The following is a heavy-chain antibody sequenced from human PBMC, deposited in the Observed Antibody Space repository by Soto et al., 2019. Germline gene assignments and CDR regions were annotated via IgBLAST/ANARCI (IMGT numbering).Heavy chain of an antibody. CDR2: FYYTGSI. V-gene: IGHV4-61*01. D-gene: IGHD3-22*01. CDR1: GGSVSSGNYY. CDR3: ARSMFYSDVRNYSPFEY. J-gene: IGHJ4*02. Sequence: QVQLQESGPGLVKPSETLSLTCTVSGGSVSSGNYYWSWIRQPPGKGLEWIGYFYYTGSINYNPSFKTRVTIFIVASKSPYALRLSSVAAGVTAVYYCARSMFYSDVRNYSPFEYWGQATLVTAAS.